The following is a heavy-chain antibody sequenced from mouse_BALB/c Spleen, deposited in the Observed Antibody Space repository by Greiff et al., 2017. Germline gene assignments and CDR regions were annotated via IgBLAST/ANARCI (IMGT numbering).Heavy chain of an antibody. D-gene: IGHD2-1*01. Sequence: QVQLQQSGAELMKPGASVKISCKATGYTFSSYWIEWVKQRPGHGLEWIGEILPGSGSTNYNEKFKGKATFTADTSSNTAYMQLSSLTSEDSAVYYCAREGGNYVFAYWGEGTLVTVSA. J-gene: IGHJ3*01. CDR3: AREGGNYVFAY. CDR1: GYTFSSYW. CDR2: ILPGSGST. V-gene: IGHV1-9*01.